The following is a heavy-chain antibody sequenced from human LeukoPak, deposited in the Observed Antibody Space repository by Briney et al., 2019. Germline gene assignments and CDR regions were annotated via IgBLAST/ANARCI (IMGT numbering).Heavy chain of an antibody. CDR1: GLTFSSHT. CDR2: VTNGGTT. J-gene: IGHJ4*02. CDR3: ARRARDSSGYSFDY. D-gene: IGHD3-22*01. V-gene: IGHV3-23*01. Sequence: GGSLRLSCAASGLTFSSHTMNWVRQAPGKGLEYISSVTNGGTTYYADSVKGRFTISRDNAKNTLYLQMNSLRAEDTAVYYCARRARDSSGYSFDYWGQGTLVTVSS.